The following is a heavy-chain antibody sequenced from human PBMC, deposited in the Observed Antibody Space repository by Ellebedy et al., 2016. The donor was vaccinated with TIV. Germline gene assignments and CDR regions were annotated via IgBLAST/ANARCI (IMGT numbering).Heavy chain of an antibody. CDR3: ARLMVVVPAARSHWYFDL. CDR1: GGSISSYY. Sequence: SETLSLXXTVSGGSISSYYWSWIRQPPGKGLEWIGYIYYSGSTNYNPSLKSRVTISVDTSKNQFSLKLSSVTAADTAVYYCARLMVVVPAARSHWYFDLWGRGTLVTVSS. CDR2: IYYSGST. V-gene: IGHV4-59*13. D-gene: IGHD2-2*01. J-gene: IGHJ2*01.